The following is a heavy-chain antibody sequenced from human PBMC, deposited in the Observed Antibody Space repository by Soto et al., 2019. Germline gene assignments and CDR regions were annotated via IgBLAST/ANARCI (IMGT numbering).Heavy chain of an antibody. CDR2: FDPEDGET. CDR3: ATGLLAYCGGDCYLSGY. Sequence: ASVKVSCKVSGYTLTELSMHWVRQAPGKGLEWMGGFDPEDGETIYAQKFQGRVTMTEDTSTDTAYMELSSLRSEDTAVYYCATGLLAYCGGDCYLSGYWGQGTLVTVSS. CDR1: GYTLTELS. D-gene: IGHD2-21*02. V-gene: IGHV1-24*01. J-gene: IGHJ4*02.